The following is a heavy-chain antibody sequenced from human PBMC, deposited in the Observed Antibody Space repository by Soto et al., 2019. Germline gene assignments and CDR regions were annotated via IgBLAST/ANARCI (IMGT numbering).Heavy chain of an antibody. V-gene: IGHV4-30-2*01. D-gene: IGHD6-13*01. J-gene: IGHJ4*02. CDR1: DGTISSRGYS. CDR3: ARASRSIAAAGIDY. CDR2: IYHSGST. Sequence: QCPTCAVSDGTISSRGYSRSCIRQPPGKGRGWVGYIYHSGSTYYNPSLKSRVTISVDKSKNQFSLKLNSVTAADTPVYFCARASRSIAAAGIDYWGQGFLVTVSS.